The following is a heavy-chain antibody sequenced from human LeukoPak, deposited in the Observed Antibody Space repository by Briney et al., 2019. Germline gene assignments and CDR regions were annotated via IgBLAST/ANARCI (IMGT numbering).Heavy chain of an antibody. J-gene: IGHJ4*02. Sequence: SVKVSCKASGGTFSSYAISWVRQAPGQGLEWMGGIIPIFGTANYAQKFQGRVTITADKSTSTAYMELSSLRSEDTAVYYCARVGGYCSSTSCYDGEGYWGQGTLVTVSS. CDR1: GGTFSSYA. CDR2: IIPIFGTA. CDR3: ARVGGYCSSTSCYDGEGY. V-gene: IGHV1-69*06. D-gene: IGHD2-2*01.